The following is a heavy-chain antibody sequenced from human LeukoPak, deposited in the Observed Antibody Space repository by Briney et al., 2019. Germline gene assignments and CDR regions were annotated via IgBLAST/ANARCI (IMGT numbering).Heavy chain of an antibody. CDR1: GGSISSYY. J-gene: IGHJ4*02. V-gene: IGHV4-59*01. CDR3: AGVEPATTWGVDY. Sequence: PSETLSLTCSVSGGSISSYYWNWIRQPPGKGLEWIGYFYNSRTSNYNPTLKSRVTISVDTSKNQFSLKLNSVTAADTAVYYCAGVEPATTWGVDYWGQGILVTVSS. CDR2: FYNSRTS. D-gene: IGHD2-2*01.